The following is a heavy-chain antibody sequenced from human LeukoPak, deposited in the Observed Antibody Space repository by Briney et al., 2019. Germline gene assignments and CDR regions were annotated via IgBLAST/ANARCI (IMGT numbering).Heavy chain of an antibody. D-gene: IGHD2-15*01. V-gene: IGHV3-21*01. CDR3: ARDRDCSGGSCYFDY. J-gene: IGHJ4*02. CDR1: GFTFSSYS. Sequence: GGSLRLSCAASGFTFSSYSMNWVRQAPGKGLEWVSSISSSSSYIYYADSVKGRFTISRDNAKNSLYLQMNSLRAEDTAVYYCARDRDCSGGSCYFDYWGQGTLVTVSS. CDR2: ISSSSSYI.